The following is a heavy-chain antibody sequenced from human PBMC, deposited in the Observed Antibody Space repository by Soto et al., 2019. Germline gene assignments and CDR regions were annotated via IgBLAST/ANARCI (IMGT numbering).Heavy chain of an antibody. J-gene: IGHJ4*02. CDR3: ARHGLGLDY. CDR1: GGSISSYY. V-gene: IGHV4-59*08. Sequence: SETLSLTCTVSGGSISSYYWSWIRQPPGKGLDYIGYIHYSGSTNYNPSLKSRVTISLDTSKNQFSLKLSSVTAADTAVYYCARHGLGLDYWGQGNLVTVSS. CDR2: IHYSGST. D-gene: IGHD1-26*01.